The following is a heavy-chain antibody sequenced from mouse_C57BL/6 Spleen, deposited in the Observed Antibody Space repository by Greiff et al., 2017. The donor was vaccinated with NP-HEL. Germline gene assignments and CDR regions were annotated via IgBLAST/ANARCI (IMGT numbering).Heavy chain of an antibody. J-gene: IGHJ4*01. V-gene: IGHV14-3*01. CDR2: IDPANGNT. CDR3: GAPYYGNYDYYAMDY. D-gene: IGHD2-10*01. CDR1: GFNIKNTY. Sequence: EVQLQQSVAELVRPGASVKLSCTASGFNIKNTYMHWVKQRPEQGLEWIGRIDPANGNTKYVPKFQGKATITADTSSNTAYLQLSSLTSEDTAIYYCGAPYYGNYDYYAMDYWGQGTSVTVSS.